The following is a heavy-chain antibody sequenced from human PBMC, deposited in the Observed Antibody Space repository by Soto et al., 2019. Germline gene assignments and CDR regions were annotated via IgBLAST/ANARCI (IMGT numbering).Heavy chain of an antibody. CDR2: ISSSSSYI. CDR3: ARGKGNPDYYYYYGMDV. J-gene: IGHJ6*02. D-gene: IGHD6-13*01. V-gene: IGHV3-21*01. CDR1: GFTFSSYS. Sequence: GGSLRLSCAASGFTFSSYSMNWVRQAPGKGLEWVSSISSSSSYIYYADSVKGRFTISRDNAKNSLYLQMNSLRAEDTAVYYCARGKGNPDYYYYYGMDVWGQGPTITVSS.